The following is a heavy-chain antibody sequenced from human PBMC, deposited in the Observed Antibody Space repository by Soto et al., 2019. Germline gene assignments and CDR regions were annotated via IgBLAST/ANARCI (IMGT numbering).Heavy chain of an antibody. V-gene: IGHV3-7*01. CDR2: IKHDGNEK. D-gene: IGHD3-22*01. J-gene: IGHJ6*02. CDR3: VRATLSWGHYYFRGLDV. CDR1: GFMFGTYW. Sequence: GGSLSLSCAATGFMFGTYWMSWVRQAPGRGLEWVANIKHDGNEKYYADSVKGRFTVSRDNVKNFLHLQMSSLRGDDTGVYFCVRATLSWGHYYFRGLDVWGQGTTVTVSS.